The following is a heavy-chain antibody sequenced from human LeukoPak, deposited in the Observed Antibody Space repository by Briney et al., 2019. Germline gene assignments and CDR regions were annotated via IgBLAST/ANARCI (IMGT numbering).Heavy chain of an antibody. CDR1: GYTFTSYY. V-gene: IGHV1-46*01. CDR3: ARDPAGYQLLLLG. D-gene: IGHD2-2*01. J-gene: IGHJ4*02. CDR2: INPSGGST. Sequence: ASVKVSCKASGYTFTSYYMHWVRQAPGQGLEWMGIINPSGGSTSYAQKFQGRVTMTRDMSTSTVYMELSSLRSEDTAVYYCARDPAGYQLLLLGWGPGTLVTASS.